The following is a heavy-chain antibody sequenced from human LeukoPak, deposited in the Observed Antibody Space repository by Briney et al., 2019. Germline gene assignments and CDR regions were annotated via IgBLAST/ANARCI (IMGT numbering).Heavy chain of an antibody. J-gene: IGHJ4*02. CDR3: ATQPSMYGGSYYSDC. CDR1: GYTLTELS. CDR2: FDPEDGET. D-gene: IGHD1-26*01. V-gene: IGHV1-24*01. Sequence: GASVKVSCKVSGYTLTELSMHWVRQAPGKGLEWMGGFDPEDGETIYAQKFQGRVTMTEDTSTDTAYMELSSLRSEDTAVYYCATQPSMYGGSYYSDCWGQGTLVTVSS.